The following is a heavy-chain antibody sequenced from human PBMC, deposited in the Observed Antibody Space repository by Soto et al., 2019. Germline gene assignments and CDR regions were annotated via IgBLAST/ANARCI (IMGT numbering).Heavy chain of an antibody. Sequence: EVQLVESGGGLVQPGRSLRLSCEASGFTFDEYVMHWVRQAPGKGLEWVSSISWNSGSIGYADSVKGRFIISRDNAKNTLFLQMNSLRVEDTALYFCAKGEGIADPYHWFDPWGQGTLVTVSS. CDR2: ISWNSGSI. J-gene: IGHJ5*02. CDR3: AKGEGIADPYHWFDP. V-gene: IGHV3-9*01. D-gene: IGHD6-13*01. CDR1: GFTFDEYV.